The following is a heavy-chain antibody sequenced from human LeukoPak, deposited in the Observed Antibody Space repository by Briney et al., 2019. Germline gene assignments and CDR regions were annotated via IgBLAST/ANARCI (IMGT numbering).Heavy chain of an antibody. CDR3: ARGPQGTWIQLWKFDY. V-gene: IGHV4-34*01. J-gene: IGHJ4*02. D-gene: IGHD5-18*01. Sequence: PSETLSLTCAVYGGSFSGYYWSWIREPPGKGLGWSGEINHSGSTNYNPSLKSRVTISVDTSKNQFPLKLSSVTAADTAVYYCARGPQGTWIQLWKFDYWGQGTLVTVSS. CDR2: INHSGST. CDR1: GGSFSGYY.